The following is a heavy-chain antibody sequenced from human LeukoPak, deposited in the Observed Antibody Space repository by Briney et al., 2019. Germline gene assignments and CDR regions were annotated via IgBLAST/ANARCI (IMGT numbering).Heavy chain of an antibody. CDR1: GFTFDEYA. Sequence: GRSLRLSCAASGFTFDEYAIHWVRQAPGKGLEWVSGISWNSGIIGYADSVKGRFTISRDTAQNTLHLQMNSLRVEDTAMYYCAREPGGYYDSSGFLDDWGQGTLVTVSS. V-gene: IGHV3-9*01. J-gene: IGHJ4*02. CDR3: AREPGGYYDSSGFLDD. D-gene: IGHD3-22*01. CDR2: ISWNSGII.